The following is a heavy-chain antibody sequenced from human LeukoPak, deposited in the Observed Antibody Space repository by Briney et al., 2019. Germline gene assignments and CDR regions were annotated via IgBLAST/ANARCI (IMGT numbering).Heavy chain of an antibody. CDR3: ARRRRLGAFRDAFDI. CDR1: GYTLSDHY. Sequence: GASVKVSCKASGYTLSDHYMNWVRQAPGQGLEWMGWINPNSGGTNYAQKFQGRVTMTRDASISSVYMELSSLRSDDTAVYYCARRRRLGAFRDAFDIWGQGTMVTVSS. J-gene: IGHJ3*02. CDR2: INPNSGGT. D-gene: IGHD1-26*01. V-gene: IGHV1-2*02.